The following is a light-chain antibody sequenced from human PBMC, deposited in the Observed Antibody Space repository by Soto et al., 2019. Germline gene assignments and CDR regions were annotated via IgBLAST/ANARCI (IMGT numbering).Light chain of an antibody. CDR2: DVS. CDR1: QSISSW. V-gene: IGKV1-5*01. J-gene: IGKJ3*01. Sequence: DIQMTQSPSTLSASVGDRVTITCRASQSISSWLAWYQQKPGKAPNLLIYDVSSLESGVSSRFSGSGSGTEFTLTISSLQPDDFATYYCQQYNSYSPLTFGPGTKVDIK. CDR3: QQYNSYSPLT.